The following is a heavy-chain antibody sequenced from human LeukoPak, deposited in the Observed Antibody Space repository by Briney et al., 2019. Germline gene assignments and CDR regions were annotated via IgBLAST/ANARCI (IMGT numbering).Heavy chain of an antibody. V-gene: IGHV3-64D*06. CDR3: AKHIPNPYDILTGYDY. CDR1: GFTFSNHF. D-gene: IGHD3-9*01. Sequence: GGSLRLSCSTSGFTFSNHFMHWVRQAPGKGLEYVSSIGPNGASTLYADSVKGRFTISRDNSKNALYLQLTSLRLEDTALYYCAKHIPNPYDILTGYDYWGQGTLVTVSS. CDR2: IGPNGAST. J-gene: IGHJ4*02.